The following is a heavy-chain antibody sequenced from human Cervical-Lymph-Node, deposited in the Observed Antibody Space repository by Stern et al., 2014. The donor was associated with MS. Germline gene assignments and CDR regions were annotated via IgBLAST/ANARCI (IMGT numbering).Heavy chain of an antibody. V-gene: IGHV3-74*01. CDR3: VRDYSTMVVLDYFDY. J-gene: IGHJ4*02. CDR1: GFPFSSHW. Sequence: EVQLVESGGGLVQPGGSLRLSCAASGFPFSSHWMHWVRQAPGKGPVWVSRINGAGSSTGYADSVKGRFTISRDNAKNTLYLQMDSLRAEDTAIYYCVRDYSTMVVLDYFDYWGQGILVTVSS. D-gene: IGHD2-2*01. CDR2: INGAGSST.